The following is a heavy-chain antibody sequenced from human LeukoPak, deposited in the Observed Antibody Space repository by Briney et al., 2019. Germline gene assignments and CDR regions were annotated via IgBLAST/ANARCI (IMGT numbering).Heavy chain of an antibody. CDR3: ASSSRTSITIFGRYFDY. CDR2: IYYSGST. J-gene: IGHJ4*02. CDR1: GGSISSDY. D-gene: IGHD3-3*01. Sequence: SETLSLTCTVSGGSISSDYWSWIRQPPGKGLEWIGYIYYSGSTYYNPSLKSRVTISVDTSKNQFSLKLSSVTAADTAVYYCASSSRTSITIFGRYFDYWGQGTLVTVSS. V-gene: IGHV4-59*12.